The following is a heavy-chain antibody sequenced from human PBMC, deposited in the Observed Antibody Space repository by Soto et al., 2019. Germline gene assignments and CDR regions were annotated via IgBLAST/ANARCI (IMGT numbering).Heavy chain of an antibody. CDR2: IYPTGKT. CDR3: ARAPPGPAPRWGV. J-gene: IGHJ6*02. D-gene: IGHD3-16*01. Sequence: TLSLTGTVSNGSISSGGYSWSWIRQTPGKGLEWIGYIYPTGKTYYNPSLKNRATLSIDTSQNQFSLQLTSVTAADTAVYYCARAPPGPAPRWGVWGHGTTVTGLL. CDR1: NGSISSGGYS. V-gene: IGHV4-30-2*01.